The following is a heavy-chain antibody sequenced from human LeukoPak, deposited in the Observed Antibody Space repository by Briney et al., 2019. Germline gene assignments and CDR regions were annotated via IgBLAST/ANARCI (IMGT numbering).Heavy chain of an antibody. CDR2: ISGSGGST. V-gene: IGHV3-23*01. CDR3: AKDFSVSVSEGYYDLWSGYYLQPDY. CDR1: GFTFSSYA. J-gene: IGHJ4*02. D-gene: IGHD3-3*01. Sequence: GGSLRLSCAASGFTFSSYAMSWVRQAPGKGLEWVSAISGSGGSTYYADSVKGRFTISRDNSKNTLYLQMNSLRAEDTAVYYCAKDFSVSVSEGYYDLWSGYYLQPDYWGQGTLVTVSS.